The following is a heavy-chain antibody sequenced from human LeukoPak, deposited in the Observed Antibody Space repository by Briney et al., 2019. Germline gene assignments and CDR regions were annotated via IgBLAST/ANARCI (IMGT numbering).Heavy chain of an antibody. Sequence: GGSLRLSCAASGFTFSSYAMSWVRQAPGKGLEWVSAISGSGGSTYYADSVKGRFTIFRDNSKNPLYLQMNSLRAEDTAVYYCARPPIVGATTDLGDYWGQGTLVTVSS. CDR2: ISGSGGST. D-gene: IGHD1-26*01. CDR1: GFTFSSYA. J-gene: IGHJ4*02. CDR3: ARPPIVGATTDLGDY. V-gene: IGHV3-23*01.